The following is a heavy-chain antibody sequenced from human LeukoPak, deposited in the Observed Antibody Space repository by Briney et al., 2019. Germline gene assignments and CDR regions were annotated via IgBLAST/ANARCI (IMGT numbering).Heavy chain of an antibody. CDR1: GFTFSSYA. V-gene: IGHV3-23*01. J-gene: IGHJ4*02. D-gene: IGHD3-10*01. CDR3: AKSESYGSGSDY. CDR2: ISGSGGST. Sequence: GGSLRLSCAASGFTFSSYAMSWFRQAPGKGLEWVSAISGSGGSTYYADSVKGRFTISRDNSKNTLYLQMNSLRAEDTAVYYCAKSESYGSGSDYWGQGTLVTVSS.